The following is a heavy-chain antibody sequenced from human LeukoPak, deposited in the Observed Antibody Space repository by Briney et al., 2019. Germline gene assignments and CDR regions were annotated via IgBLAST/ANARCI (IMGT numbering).Heavy chain of an antibody. CDR3: ARVAAAGLSRFNP. Sequence: SETLSLTCTVSGGSISSTDYYWGWIRQPPGKGLQWIGRIYYSGTAYYYTPSLKSRVTISVDTSKNQFSLKLSSVTAADTAVYFCARVAAAGLSRFNPWGQGTLVTVSS. D-gene: IGHD6-13*01. CDR1: GGSISSTDYY. V-gene: IGHV4-39*01. CDR2: IYYSGTAY. J-gene: IGHJ5*02.